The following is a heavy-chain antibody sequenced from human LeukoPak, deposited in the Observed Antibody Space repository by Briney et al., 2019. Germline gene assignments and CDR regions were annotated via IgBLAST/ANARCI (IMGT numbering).Heavy chain of an antibody. CDR1: GGSISSSSYY. D-gene: IGHD5-18*01. CDR3: AREDSDTAMGLDY. CDR2: IYYSGST. V-gene: IGHV4-39*07. Sequence: PSETLSLTCTVSGGSISSSSYYWGWIRQPPGKGLEWIGSIYYSGSTYYNPSLKSRVTISVDTSKNQFSLKLSSVTAADTAVYYCAREDSDTAMGLDYWGQGTLVTVSS. J-gene: IGHJ4*02.